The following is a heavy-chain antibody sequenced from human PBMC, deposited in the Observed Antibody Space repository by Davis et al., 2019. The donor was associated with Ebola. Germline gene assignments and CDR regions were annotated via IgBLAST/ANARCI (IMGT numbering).Heavy chain of an antibody. D-gene: IGHD3-10*01. CDR2: IYSGGST. CDR1: GFTVSSNY. Sequence: GGSLRLSCAASGFTVSSNYMSWVRQAPGKGLEWVSVIYSGGSTYYADSVKGRFTISRDNSKNTLYLQMNSLRAEDTAVYYCAKDFGYYYGMDVWGQGTTVTVSS. J-gene: IGHJ6*02. V-gene: IGHV3-66*01. CDR3: AKDFGYYYGMDV.